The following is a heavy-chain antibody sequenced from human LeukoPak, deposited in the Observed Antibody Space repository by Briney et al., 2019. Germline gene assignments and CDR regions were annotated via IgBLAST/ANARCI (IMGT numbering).Heavy chain of an antibody. J-gene: IGHJ6*03. D-gene: IGHD3-3*01. CDR1: GGSFSGYY. Sequence: PSETLSLTCAVSGGSFSGYYSNWIRQSPGKGLEWIGEINHSGSTNFNPSLKSRVSISVDTSKNQFSLKLSSVTAADTGVYYCSRPGGVASRSGFYRGYYYMDVWGKGATVIVSS. CDR2: INHSGST. CDR3: SRPGGVASRSGFYRGYYYMDV. V-gene: IGHV4-34*01.